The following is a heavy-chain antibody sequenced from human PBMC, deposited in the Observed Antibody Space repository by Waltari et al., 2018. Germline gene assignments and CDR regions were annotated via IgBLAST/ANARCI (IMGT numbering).Heavy chain of an antibody. CDR1: GFSLSRPG. D-gene: IGHD6-19*01. CDR3: AKDWGVSGWYNWFDL. Sequence: QVQLVESGGGVVQPGGSLRLSCAAAGFSLSRPGMHWVRQAPGKGLEWVAMLSHDGSEPYYTDPVKGRFTISRDDSKNTVFLQMNSLRPEDTAVYYCAKDWGVSGWYNWFDLWGQGTLATVSS. J-gene: IGHJ5*02. V-gene: IGHV3-30*18. CDR2: LSHDGSEP.